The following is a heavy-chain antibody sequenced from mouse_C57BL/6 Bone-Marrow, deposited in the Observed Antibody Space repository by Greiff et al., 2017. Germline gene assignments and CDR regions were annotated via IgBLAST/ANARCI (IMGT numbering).Heavy chain of an antibody. CDR2: IDPANGNT. J-gene: IGHJ4*01. D-gene: IGHD1-1*01. CDR3: ARHYGSSSGYAMDY. V-gene: IGHV14-3*01. Sequence: VHVKQSVAELVRPGASVKLSCTASGFNIKNTYMHWVKQRPEQGLEWIGRIDPANGNTKYAPKFQGKATITADTSSNTAYLQLSSLTSEDTAIYYCARHYGSSSGYAMDYWGQGTSVTVSS. CDR1: GFNIKNTY.